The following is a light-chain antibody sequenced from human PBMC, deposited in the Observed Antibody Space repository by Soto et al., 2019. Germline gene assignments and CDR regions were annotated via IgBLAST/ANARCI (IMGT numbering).Light chain of an antibody. CDR3: AAWDDSLNGWV. Sequence: QSVLTQPPSASGAPGQRVTIFCSGSNSNIGRNIVNWYQQLPGMALKLLIYNNSQRPSGVPDRFSGSKSGTSASLAISGLQSEDETDYYCAAWDDSLNGWVFGGGTKLTVL. CDR2: NNS. CDR1: NSNIGRNI. J-gene: IGLJ2*01. V-gene: IGLV1-44*01.